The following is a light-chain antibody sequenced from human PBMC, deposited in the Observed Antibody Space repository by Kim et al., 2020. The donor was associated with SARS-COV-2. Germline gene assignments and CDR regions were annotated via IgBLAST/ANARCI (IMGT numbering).Light chain of an antibody. J-gene: IGKJ4*01. CDR1: HVVSSRY. V-gene: IGKV3-20*01. CDR2: GAC. Sequence: PGDIATLSCRARHVVSSRYFAWQQQSPGPAPRLLIYGACSTTTVIPDRFSGGGFGTDFTLTISRLEPEDSAEYYCQQYGDSLTFGGGTKVDIK. CDR3: QQYGDSLT.